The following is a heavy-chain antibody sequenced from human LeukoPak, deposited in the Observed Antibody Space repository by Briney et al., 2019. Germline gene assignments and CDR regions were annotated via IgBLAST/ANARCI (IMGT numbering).Heavy chain of an antibody. Sequence: GASVKVSCKASGGTFSSYAISWVRQAPGQGLEWMGGIIPIFGTANYAQKFQGRVTITADKSTSTAYMELSSLRSEDTAVYYCARCASKLYDYYYMDVWGKGTTVTVSS. J-gene: IGHJ6*03. CDR1: GGTFSSYA. CDR2: IIPIFGTA. CDR3: ARCASKLYDYYYMDV. D-gene: IGHD1-26*01. V-gene: IGHV1-69*06.